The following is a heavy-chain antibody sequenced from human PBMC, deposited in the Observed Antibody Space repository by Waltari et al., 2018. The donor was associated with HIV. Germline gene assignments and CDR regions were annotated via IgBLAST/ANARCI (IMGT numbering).Heavy chain of an antibody. Sequence: QVPLVEPGGGVVQPGGSRRPYCAASGLPFSTHAQPWVRQAPGKGLGWVVVISFDGSNKYYADSVKGRFTISRDNSKNTLYLQMNSLRAEDTAVYYCAKDRHGVTIYGMDVWGQGTTVTVSS. V-gene: IGHV3-30*18. CDR1: GLPFSTHA. CDR3: AKDRHGVTIYGMDV. CDR2: ISFDGSNK. J-gene: IGHJ6*02. D-gene: IGHD4-17*01.